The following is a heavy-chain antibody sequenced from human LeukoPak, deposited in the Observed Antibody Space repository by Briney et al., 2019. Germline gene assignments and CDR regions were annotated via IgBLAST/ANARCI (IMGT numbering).Heavy chain of an antibody. J-gene: IGHJ5*02. V-gene: IGHV1-2*02. CDR2: INPNSGGI. D-gene: IGHD2-2*01. CDR3: ARVPGYCSSTSCRGFDP. CDR1: GYTFTGYY. Sequence: ASVKVSCKASGYTFTGYYMHWVRQAPGQGLEWMGWINPNSGGINYAQKFQGRVTMTRDTSISTAYMELSRLRSDDTAVYYCARVPGYCSSTSCRGFDPWGQGTLVTVSS.